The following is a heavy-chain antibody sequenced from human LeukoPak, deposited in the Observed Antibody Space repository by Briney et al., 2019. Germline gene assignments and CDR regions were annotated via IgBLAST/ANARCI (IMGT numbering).Heavy chain of an antibody. CDR1: GFTFSSYG. V-gene: IGHV3-33*01. J-gene: IGHJ4*02. CDR3: ARDHYGSGSYYQRFDY. Sequence: GGSLRLSCAASGFTFSSYGMHWVRQAPGKGLEWVAVIWYDGSNKYYADSVKGRFTISRDNSKNTLYLQMNSLRDEDTALYYCARDHYGSGSYYQRFDYWGQGTLVTVSS. D-gene: IGHD3-10*01. CDR2: IWYDGSNK.